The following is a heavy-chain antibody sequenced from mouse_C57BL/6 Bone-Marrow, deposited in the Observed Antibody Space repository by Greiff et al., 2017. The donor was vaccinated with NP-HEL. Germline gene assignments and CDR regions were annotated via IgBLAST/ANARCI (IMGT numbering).Heavy chain of an antibody. CDR3: ARWELRSNY. Sequence: VQLQQSGAELARPGASVKLSCKASGYTFTSYWITWVKQRPGQGLEWIGDIYPGSGSTNYNEKFKSKATLTVDTSSSTAYMQLSSLTSEDSAVYYCARWELRSNYWGQGTTLTVSS. CDR2: IYPGSGST. J-gene: IGHJ2*01. CDR1: GYTFTSYW. D-gene: IGHD1-1*01. V-gene: IGHV1-55*01.